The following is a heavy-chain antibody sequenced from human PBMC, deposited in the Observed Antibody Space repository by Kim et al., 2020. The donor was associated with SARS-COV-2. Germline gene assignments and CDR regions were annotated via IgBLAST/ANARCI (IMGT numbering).Heavy chain of an antibody. Sequence: GGSLRLSCAGSGFSFSDYWMNWVRLAPGKGLEWVANINQDGSEKHYVGSVKGRFIISRDTAKKSLFLHMNSLRLEDTAVYYCARGKVVRAAGYYYHAMDVWGQGTTVTVSS. CDR2: INQDGSEK. CDR1: GFSFSDYW. J-gene: IGHJ6*02. V-gene: IGHV3-7*01. D-gene: IGHD6-13*01. CDR3: ARGKVVRAAGYYYHAMDV.